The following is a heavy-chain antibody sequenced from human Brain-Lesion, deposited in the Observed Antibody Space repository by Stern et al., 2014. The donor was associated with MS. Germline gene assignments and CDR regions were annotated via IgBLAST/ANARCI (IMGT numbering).Heavy chain of an antibody. V-gene: IGHV4-39*01. CDR1: GGSVSSTSYA. D-gene: IGHD2-15*01. J-gene: IGHJ5*02. CDR2: IYYSGNT. Sequence: VQLLESGPGLVKPSETLSLTCTVAGGSVSSTSYAWAWIRQPPGKGLEWIGTIYYSGNTYYSPSLKSRLTLSLDTAKNQFSLQRRSVTAADTAVYYCAGEEDIRYCSGGSCTGNWFDPWGQGTLVTVSS. CDR3: AGEEDIRYCSGGSCTGNWFDP.